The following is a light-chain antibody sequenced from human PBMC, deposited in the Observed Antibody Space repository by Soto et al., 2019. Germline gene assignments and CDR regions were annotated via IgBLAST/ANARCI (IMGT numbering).Light chain of an antibody. Sequence: QSALTQSPSVSATPGQKVTISCSGSSSNIGNNYVSWYQQLPGTAPKLLIYDNNKRPSGIPDRFSGSKSGTSGTLDITGLQTGDDADYYCATWDGSLPGEVFGGGTKLTVL. J-gene: IGLJ2*01. CDR3: ATWDGSLPGEV. CDR1: SSNIGNNY. V-gene: IGLV1-51*01. CDR2: DNN.